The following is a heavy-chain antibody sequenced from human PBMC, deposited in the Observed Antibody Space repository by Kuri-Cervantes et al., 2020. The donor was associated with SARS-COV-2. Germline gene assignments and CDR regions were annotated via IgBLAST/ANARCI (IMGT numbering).Heavy chain of an antibody. J-gene: IGHJ6*02. CDR3: ARGYSGGKRIYYYYYGMDV. CDR1: GFTFSSYS. D-gene: IGHD6-19*01. V-gene: IGHV3-48*02. CDR2: ISSSSGTI. Sequence: GGSLRLSCAASGFTFSSYSMNWVRQAPGKGLEWVSYISSSSGTIYYADSVKGRFTIPRDNAKNTLYLQMNSLRDEDTAVYYCARGYSGGKRIYYYYYGMDVWGQGTPVTVSS.